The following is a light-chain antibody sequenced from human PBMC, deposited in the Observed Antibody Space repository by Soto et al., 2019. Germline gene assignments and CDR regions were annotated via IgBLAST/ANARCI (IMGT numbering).Light chain of an antibody. J-gene: IGKJ4*01. CDR2: WAS. CDR3: QQCYSSPLT. CDR1: QSVLYSSNNKNY. V-gene: IGKV4-1*01. Sequence: DIVMTQSPDSLAVSLGERATINCKASQSVLYSSNNKNYLAWYQQKPGQPPKLLIYWASTRESGVPDRFSGSGSGTDFTLTINSLQAEDVAVYYFQQCYSSPLTFGGGTKVEIK.